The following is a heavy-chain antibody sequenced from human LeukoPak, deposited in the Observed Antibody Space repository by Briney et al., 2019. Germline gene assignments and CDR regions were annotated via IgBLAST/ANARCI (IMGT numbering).Heavy chain of an antibody. CDR1: GFTFSSYA. CDR2: ISGSGDTT. CDR3: ANLRGVIITYPVSTTDAFDI. D-gene: IGHD3-10*01. J-gene: IGHJ3*02. Sequence: GGSLRLSCAASGFTFSSYAMNWVRQAPGKGLEWVSFISGSGDTTYYADSVKGRFTISRDSSKNTLYLQMDSLRAEDTAVYYCANLRGVIITYPVSTTDAFDIWGQGTMVTVSS. V-gene: IGHV3-23*01.